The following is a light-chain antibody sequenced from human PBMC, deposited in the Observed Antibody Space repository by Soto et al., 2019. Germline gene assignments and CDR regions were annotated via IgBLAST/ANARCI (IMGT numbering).Light chain of an antibody. V-gene: IGKV3D-15*01. CDR2: GAS. CDR3: QQYSKWART. J-gene: IGKJ1*01. Sequence: ETVMTQSPATLSVSPGERVTLSCRASQSVGSDVAWYQQRHGQALRLLVYGASTRASGIPARFNGSGSGIDFTLTLSGLQSEDFAVYYCQQYSKWARTFGLGTTLEI. CDR1: QSVGSD.